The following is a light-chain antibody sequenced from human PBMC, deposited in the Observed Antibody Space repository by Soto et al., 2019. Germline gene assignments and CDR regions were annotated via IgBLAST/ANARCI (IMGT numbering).Light chain of an antibody. J-gene: IGLJ2*01. CDR1: SSDVGGYHY. Sequence: QSVLTQPRSVSGSPGQSVTLSCTGTSSDVGGYHYVSWYQHHPGKAPKIIIYDVNKRPSGVPDRFSGFKSGNTASLTISGLQTEDEADYYCCSYAGSYTLVFGGGTKLTVL. V-gene: IGLV2-11*01. CDR3: CSYAGSYTLV. CDR2: DVN.